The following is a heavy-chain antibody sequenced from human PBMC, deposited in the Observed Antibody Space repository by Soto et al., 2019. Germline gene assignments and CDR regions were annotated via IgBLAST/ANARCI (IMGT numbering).Heavy chain of an antibody. V-gene: IGHV1-18*01. CDR2: ISAYNGNT. D-gene: IGHD3-3*01. J-gene: IGHJ6*02. CDR3: ARDRENYDFWSGYQRGGGLDG. CDR1: GYTFTSYG. Sequence: ASVKVSCKASGYTFTSYGISWVRQAPGQGLEWMGWISAYNGNTNYAQKLQGRVTMTTDTSTSTAYMELRSLRSDDTAVYYCARDRENYDFWSGYQRGGGLDGWGQGTTVTVSS.